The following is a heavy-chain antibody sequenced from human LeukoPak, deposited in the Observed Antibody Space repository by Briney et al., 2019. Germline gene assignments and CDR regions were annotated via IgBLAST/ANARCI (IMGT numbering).Heavy chain of an antibody. CDR1: GFTFSNYW. J-gene: IGHJ4*02. CDR2: IKQDGSEK. V-gene: IGHV3-7*05. CDR3: ARAGQDY. Sequence: GGSLRLSCAASGFTFSNYWMNWVRQAPGKGLEWVANIKQDGSEKYYVDSVKGRFTISRDNAKNSLYLQMNSLRAEDTAVYYRARAGQDYWGQGTLVTVSS.